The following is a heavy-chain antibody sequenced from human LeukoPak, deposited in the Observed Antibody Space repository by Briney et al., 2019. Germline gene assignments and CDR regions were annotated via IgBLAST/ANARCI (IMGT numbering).Heavy chain of an antibody. Sequence: GGSLRLSCAASGFTFDDYAMHWVRQAPGKGLEWVSGISWNSGSIGYADSVKGRFTISRDNAKNSLYLQMNSLRAEDMALYYCAKDYYYDSSGYSPYFDYWGQGTLVTVSS. J-gene: IGHJ4*02. V-gene: IGHV3-9*03. CDR1: GFTFDDYA. CDR3: AKDYYYDSSGYSPYFDY. D-gene: IGHD3-22*01. CDR2: ISWNSGSI.